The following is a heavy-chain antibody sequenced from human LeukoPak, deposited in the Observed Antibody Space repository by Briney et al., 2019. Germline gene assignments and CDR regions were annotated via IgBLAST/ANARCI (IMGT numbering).Heavy chain of an antibody. J-gene: IGHJ4*02. CDR1: GFSFFHAW. D-gene: IGHD3-10*01. Sequence: GGSLRLSCAASGFSFFHAWMNWVRQAPGKGLEWVGRIKSKPDGGATDYPAPVKDRFTISRDDSKNTLYLQMNSLKPEDTAVYYCAPELVVRGAMVAYWGRGTLVTVSS. V-gene: IGHV3-15*01. CDR2: IKSKPDGGAT. CDR3: APELVVRGAMVAY.